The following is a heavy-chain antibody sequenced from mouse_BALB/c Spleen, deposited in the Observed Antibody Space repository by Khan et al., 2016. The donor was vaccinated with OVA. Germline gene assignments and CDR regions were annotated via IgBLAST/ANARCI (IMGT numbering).Heavy chain of an antibody. J-gene: IGHJ2*01. CDR3: SRGCGGDFDY. V-gene: IGHV3-2*02. Sequence: EVQLQESGPGLVKPSQSLSLTCTVTGFSITSDYAWNWIRQFPGNKLEWMGYISYSGNTKYNPSLKSRISITRDTSKNQFFLQLNSVTIEDTATYYCSRGCGGDFDYWGQGTTLTVSS. CDR1: GFSITSDYA. CDR2: ISYSGNT.